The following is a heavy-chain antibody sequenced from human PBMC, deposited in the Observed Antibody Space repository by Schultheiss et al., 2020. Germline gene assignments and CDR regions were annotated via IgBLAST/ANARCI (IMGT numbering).Heavy chain of an antibody. CDR3: AREGDTAMVTAPFDY. Sequence: WGSLRLSCAASGFTFSSYAMHWVRQAPGKGLEWVAVISYDGSNKYYADSVKGRFTISRDNAKNSLYLQMNSLRAEDTAVYYCAREGDTAMVTAPFDYWGQGTLVTVSS. CDR1: GFTFSSYA. D-gene: IGHD5-18*01. J-gene: IGHJ4*02. V-gene: IGHV3-30*14. CDR2: ISYDGSNK.